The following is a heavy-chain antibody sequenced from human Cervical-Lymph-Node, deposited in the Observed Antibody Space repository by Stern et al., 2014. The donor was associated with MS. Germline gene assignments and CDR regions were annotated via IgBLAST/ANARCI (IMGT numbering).Heavy chain of an antibody. V-gene: IGHV4-59*01. CDR3: ARDGGYTYGYVPWYFDL. J-gene: IGHJ2*01. CDR2: IHYSGST. D-gene: IGHD5-18*01. Sequence: DQLVESGPGLVKPSETLSLTCTVSGGSISSYYWSWIRQPPGKGLEWIGYIHYSGSTNYNPSLKSRVTISVDTSKNQFSLKLNSVTTADTAVYFCARDGGYTYGYVPWYFDLWGRGTLVTVSS. CDR1: GGSISSYY.